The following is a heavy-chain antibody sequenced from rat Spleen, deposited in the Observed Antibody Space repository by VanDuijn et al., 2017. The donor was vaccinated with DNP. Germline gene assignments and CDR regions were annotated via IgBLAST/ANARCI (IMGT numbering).Heavy chain of an antibody. D-gene: IGHD1-11*01. V-gene: IGHV5-29*01. CDR2: ISYDGITT. CDR3: ARAESTGFPY. CDR1: GFTFSDYY. Sequence: EVQLVESDGGLVQPGRSLKLSCAASGFTFSDYYMAWVRQAPTKGLEWVATISYDGITTYYRDSVKGRFTISRDNAKSTLYLQMDSLRSEDTATYYCARAESTGFPYWGQGTLVTVSS. J-gene: IGHJ3*01.